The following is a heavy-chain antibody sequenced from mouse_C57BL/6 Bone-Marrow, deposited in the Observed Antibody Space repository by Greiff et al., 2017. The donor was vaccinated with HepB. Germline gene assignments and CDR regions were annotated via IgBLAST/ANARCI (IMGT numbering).Heavy chain of an antibody. CDR2: SRNKANDYTT. D-gene: IGHD2-12*01. Sequence: EVKLVESGGGLVQSGRSLRLSCATSGFTFSDFYMEWVRQAPGKGLEWIAASRNKANDYTTEYSASVKGRFIVSRDTSQSILYLQMNALRAEDTAIYYCARDHSYYYAMDYWGQGTSVTVSS. CDR3: ARDHSYYYAMDY. J-gene: IGHJ4*01. CDR1: GFTFSDFY. V-gene: IGHV7-1*01.